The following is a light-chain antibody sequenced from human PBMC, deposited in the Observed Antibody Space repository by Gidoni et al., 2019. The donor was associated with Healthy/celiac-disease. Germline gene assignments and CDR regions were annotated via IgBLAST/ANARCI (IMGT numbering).Light chain of an antibody. CDR3: QQYYSTLLT. Sequence: QSVLYSSNNKNYLAWYQQKPGQPPKLLIYWASTRESGVPDRFSGSGSGTDFTLTISSLQAEDVAVYYCQQYYSTLLTFGGGTKVEIK. V-gene: IGKV4-1*01. CDR2: WAS. J-gene: IGKJ4*01. CDR1: QSVLYSSNNKNY.